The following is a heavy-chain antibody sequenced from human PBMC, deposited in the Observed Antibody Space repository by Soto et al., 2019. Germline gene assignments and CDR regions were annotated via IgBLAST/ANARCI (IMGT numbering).Heavy chain of an antibody. J-gene: IGHJ6*02. CDR3: ARAGCDGGSCYTLVGLRYGMDV. D-gene: IGHD2-15*01. V-gene: IGHV3-30-3*01. Sequence: QVQLVESGGGVVQPGRSLRLSCAASGFTFSNYAMYWVRQAPGKGLAWVAVLSYDGNNTYYAASVKGRFTISRDNSKNTLYLQMNSLRVEDTAVYYCARAGCDGGSCYTLVGLRYGMDVWGQGTTVTGSS. CDR1: GFTFSNYA. CDR2: LSYDGNNT.